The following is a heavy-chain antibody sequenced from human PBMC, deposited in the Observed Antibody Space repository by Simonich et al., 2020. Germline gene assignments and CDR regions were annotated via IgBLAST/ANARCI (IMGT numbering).Heavy chain of an antibody. D-gene: IGHD6-19*01. CDR2: NNPNTGGK. J-gene: IGHJ3*02. Sequence: QVQLVQSGAEVKKPGASVKVSCKASGYTFTGSYMHWVRQAPGQGLEWKGRNNPNTGGKNDAQKFQGRVPRTRETSNRTAYMELSRLRSDDTAVYYCARELKGVPVGWGSQIDIWGQGTMVTVSS. CDR1: GYTFTGSY. CDR3: ARELKGVPVGWGSQIDI. V-gene: IGHV1-2*06.